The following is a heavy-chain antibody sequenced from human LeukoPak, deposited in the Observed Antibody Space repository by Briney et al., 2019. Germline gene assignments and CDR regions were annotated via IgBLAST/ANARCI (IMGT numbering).Heavy chain of an antibody. CDR2: IYSSGST. Sequence: SETLSLTCTVSGDSISSGSYYWSWIRQPAGKGLEWIGRIYSSGSTNHNPSLKSRVTISVDTSKNQFSLKLSSVTAADTAVYFCARRAGVYGYYFDYWGQGTLVTVSS. V-gene: IGHV4-61*02. CDR3: ARRAGVYGYYFDY. J-gene: IGHJ4*02. CDR1: GDSISSGSYY. D-gene: IGHD3-10*01.